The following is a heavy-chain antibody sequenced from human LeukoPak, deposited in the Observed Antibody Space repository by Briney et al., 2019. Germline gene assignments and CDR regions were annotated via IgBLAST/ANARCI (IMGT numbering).Heavy chain of an antibody. Sequence: GGSLRLSSAVSGFSVSNYYMNWVRQAPGEGLEWVSLIRGSGETFYADSVKGRFTISRDDSKNTVYLQMNSLRVEDTAEYFCARDRAATQDWVEFDPWGQGTLVTVSS. CDR1: GFSVSNYY. CDR3: ARDRAATQDWVEFDP. D-gene: IGHD3/OR15-3a*01. V-gene: IGHV3-66*03. J-gene: IGHJ5*02. CDR2: IRGSGET.